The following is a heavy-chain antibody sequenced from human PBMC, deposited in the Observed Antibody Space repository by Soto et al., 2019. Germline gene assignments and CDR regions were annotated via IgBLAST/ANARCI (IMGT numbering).Heavy chain of an antibody. CDR2: ISAYNGNT. V-gene: IGHV1-18*01. D-gene: IGHD6-25*01. J-gene: IGHJ5*02. CDR1: GYTFTSYG. CDR3: ARSRDFIAALGDNWFDP. Sequence: QVQLVQSGAEVKKPGASVKVSCKASGYTFTSYGISWVQQAPGQGLEWMGWISAYNGNTNYAQKLQGRVTMTTDTSTSTAYMELRSLRSDDTAVYYCARSRDFIAALGDNWFDPWGQGTLVTVSS.